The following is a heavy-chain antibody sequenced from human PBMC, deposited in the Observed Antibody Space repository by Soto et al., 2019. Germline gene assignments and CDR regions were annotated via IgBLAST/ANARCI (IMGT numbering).Heavy chain of an antibody. D-gene: IGHD6-13*01. CDR1: GFTFSSYS. CDR2: ITATGLST. V-gene: IGHV3-23*01. Sequence: GGSLRLSCAASGFTFSSYSMSWACQAPGMGLEWVSTITATGLSTFYADSVKGRFTISRDNSRDTLFLQMNSLRVEDTAVYYCVKVLNAGNSVPNYGMDVWGQGTTVTVSS. CDR3: VKVLNAGNSVPNYGMDV. J-gene: IGHJ6*02.